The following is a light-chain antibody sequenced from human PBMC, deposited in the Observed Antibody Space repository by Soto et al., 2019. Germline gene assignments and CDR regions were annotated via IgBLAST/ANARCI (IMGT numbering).Light chain of an antibody. CDR1: SSDVGGYHY. CDR3: CSYTDGSSLL. Sequence: QSALTQPRSVSGSPGQSVTLSCTGTSSDVGGYHYVSWYQQHPGKAPKLIIYEGNKRPSGVSNRFSGSRSGNTASLTISGLQAEDEADYYCCSYTDGSSLLFGGGTKLTVL. CDR2: EGN. V-gene: IGLV2-23*01. J-gene: IGLJ3*02.